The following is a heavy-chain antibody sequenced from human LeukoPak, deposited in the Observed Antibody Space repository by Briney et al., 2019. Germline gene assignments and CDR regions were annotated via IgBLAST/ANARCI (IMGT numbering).Heavy chain of an antibody. J-gene: IGHJ3*02. CDR3: ARDHLYYYDSSGYYYDAFDI. Sequence: SVKVSCKASGGTFSSYAISWVRQAPGQGLEWMGRIIPIFGTANYAQKFQGRVTITTDESTSTAYMELSRLRSDDTAVYYCARDHLYYYDSSGYYYDAFDIWGQGTMVTVSS. V-gene: IGHV1-69*05. CDR2: IIPIFGTA. CDR1: GGTFSSYA. D-gene: IGHD3-22*01.